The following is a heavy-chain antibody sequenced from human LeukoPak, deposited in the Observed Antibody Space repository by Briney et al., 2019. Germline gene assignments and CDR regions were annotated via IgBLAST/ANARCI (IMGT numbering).Heavy chain of an antibody. CDR2: ISSSSSHI. D-gene: IGHD2-15*01. V-gene: IGHV3-21*01. CDR3: ARDQYVLLGNAFDI. J-gene: IGHJ3*02. Sequence: GGSLRLSCAASGFTFSSYSMNWVRQAPGKGLEWVSSISSSSSHIYCADSVKGRFTISRDNAKNSLYLQMNSLRAEDTAVYYCARDQYVLLGNAFDIWGQGTMVTVSS. CDR1: GFTFSSYS.